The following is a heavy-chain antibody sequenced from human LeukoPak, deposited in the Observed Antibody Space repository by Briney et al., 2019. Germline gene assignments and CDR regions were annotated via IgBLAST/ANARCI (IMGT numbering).Heavy chain of an antibody. CDR3: ARQGMWGAFDF. J-gene: IGHJ3*01. Sequence: GASVKVSCKASGYTFTSYDINWVRQATGQGPEWMGWMSPNSGNTGYAQKFQGRVTMTRSTSMSTAYMELSSLRSEDTAVYYCARQGMWGAFDFWGQGTMVTVSS. D-gene: IGHD1-26*01. CDR2: MSPNSGNT. CDR1: GYTFTSYD. V-gene: IGHV1-8*01.